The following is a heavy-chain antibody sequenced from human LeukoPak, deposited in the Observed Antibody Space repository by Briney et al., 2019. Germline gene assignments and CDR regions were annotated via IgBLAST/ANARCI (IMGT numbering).Heavy chain of an antibody. CDR3: ARDSGSSSWYDYYYYYMDV. Sequence: SETLSLTCTVSGGSISSYYWSWIRQPPGKGLEWIGYIYYSGSTNYNPSLKSRVTISVDTSKNQFSLKLSSVTAADTAVYYCARDSGSSSWYDYYYYYMDVWGKGTTVTVSS. V-gene: IGHV4-59*01. D-gene: IGHD6-13*01. CDR1: GGSISSYY. J-gene: IGHJ6*03. CDR2: IYYSGST.